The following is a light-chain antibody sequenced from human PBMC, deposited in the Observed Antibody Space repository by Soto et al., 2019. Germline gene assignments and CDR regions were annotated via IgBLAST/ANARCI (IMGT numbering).Light chain of an antibody. J-gene: IGLJ1*01. Sequence: VLTQAPSASGTPGQRVVISCSGGSANIGNNFVYWYQRLPGTAPKLLIYRNNQRRSGVPDRFSGSKSGTSAFLAISGLRSEDEAEYYCAAWDDSLYGHFVFGTGTKVTVL. CDR3: AAWDDSLYGHFV. CDR2: RNN. CDR1: SANIGNNF. V-gene: IGLV1-47*01.